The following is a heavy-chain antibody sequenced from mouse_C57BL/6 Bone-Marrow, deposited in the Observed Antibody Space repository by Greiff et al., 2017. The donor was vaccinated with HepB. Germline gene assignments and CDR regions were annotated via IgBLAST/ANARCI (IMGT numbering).Heavy chain of an antibody. Sequence: VKLQQPGAELVRPGSSVKLSCKASGYTFTSYWMHWVKQRPIQGLEWIGNIDPSDSETHYNQKFKDKATLTVDKSSSTAYMQLSSLTSEDSAIYYCVHGSSWFAYWGQGTLVTVSA. CDR3: VHGSSWFAY. V-gene: IGHV1-52*01. D-gene: IGHD1-1*01. CDR1: GYTFTSYW. J-gene: IGHJ3*01. CDR2: IDPSDSET.